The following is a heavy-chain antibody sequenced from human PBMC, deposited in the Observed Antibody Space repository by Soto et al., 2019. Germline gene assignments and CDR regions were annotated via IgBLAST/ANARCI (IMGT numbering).Heavy chain of an antibody. J-gene: IGHJ4*02. CDR2: ISYDGSNK. CDR1: GFTFSSYG. Sequence: QVQLVESGGGVVQPGRSLRLSCAASGFTFSSYGMHWVRQAPGKGLEWVAVISYDGSNKYYADSVKGRFTISRDNSKNMLYLQMNSRRAEDTAGYYRAKPTYGDYTIDYWGQGTLVTVSS. V-gene: IGHV3-30*18. D-gene: IGHD4-17*01. CDR3: AKPTYGDYTIDY.